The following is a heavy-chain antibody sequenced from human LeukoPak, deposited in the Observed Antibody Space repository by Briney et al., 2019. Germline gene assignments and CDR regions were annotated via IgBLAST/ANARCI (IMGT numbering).Heavy chain of an antibody. D-gene: IGHD3-22*01. CDR1: GYTFTGYY. CDR3: ARVEPYYDSSGYYSPGEYSFDY. J-gene: IGHJ4*02. CDR2: INPNSGGT. V-gene: IGHV1-2*02. Sequence: ASVKVSCKASGYTFTGYYMHWVRQAPGQRLEWMGWINPNSGGTNYAQKFQGRVTMTRDTSISTAYMELSRLRSDDTAVYYCARVEPYYDSSGYYSPGEYSFDYWGQGTLVTVSS.